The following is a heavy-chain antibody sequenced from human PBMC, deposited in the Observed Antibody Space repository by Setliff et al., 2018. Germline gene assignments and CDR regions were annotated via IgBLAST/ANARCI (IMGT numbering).Heavy chain of an antibody. D-gene: IGHD3-16*01. Sequence: SETLSLTCTVSGGSISRSSYYWGWIRQPPGKGLEWIGSIYHTGTAYYNPSLKSRVTISVDTPKNQFSLRLSSVTAADTAVYFCARDYGPNDYWGQGSLVTVSS. J-gene: IGHJ4*02. CDR3: ARDYGPNDY. CDR2: IYHTGTA. CDR1: GGSISRSSYY. V-gene: IGHV4-39*07.